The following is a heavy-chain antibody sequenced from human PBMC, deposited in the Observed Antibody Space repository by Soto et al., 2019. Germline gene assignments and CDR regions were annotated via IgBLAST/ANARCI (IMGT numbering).Heavy chain of an antibody. CDR2: INHDGSNT. CDR1: GFTFSTYW. Sequence: EVQLVESGGGLVQPGGSLRLSCAASGFTFSTYWMHWVRQPPGKGLVWVSRINHDGSNTAYADSVKGRFTISRDNAQSTLYLQMNSLRAEDTAVYYCSRDPLIGTTDYGLDVWGQGTTVSVSS. V-gene: IGHV3-74*01. CDR3: SRDPLIGTTDYGLDV. J-gene: IGHJ6*02. D-gene: IGHD1-7*01.